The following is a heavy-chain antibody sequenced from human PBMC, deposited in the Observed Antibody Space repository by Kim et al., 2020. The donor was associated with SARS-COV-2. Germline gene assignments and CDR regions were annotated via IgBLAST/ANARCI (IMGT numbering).Heavy chain of an antibody. J-gene: IGHJ6*02. V-gene: IGHV4-34*01. CDR3: ARGGSGSYYNARYYYYYYGMDV. Sequence: SETLSLTCAVYGWSFSGYYWSWIRQPPGKGLEWIGEINHSGSTNYNPSLKSRVTIAVDTSTNQFSLKLSSVTAADTAVYYCARGGSGSYYNARYYYYYYGMDVWGQGTTVTVSS. CDR1: GWSFSGYY. D-gene: IGHD3-10*01. CDR2: INHSGST.